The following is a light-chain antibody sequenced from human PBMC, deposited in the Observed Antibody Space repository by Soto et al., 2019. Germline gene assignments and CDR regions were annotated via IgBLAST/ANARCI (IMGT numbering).Light chain of an antibody. CDR3: QQYGSSPPIT. CDR2: GAS. Sequence: EIVLTQSPGTLSLSPGERATLSCRASQSVSSSYLAGYQQKPGQAPRLLIYGASSRATGIPDRFSRSGSETDFTLTISRLEPEDFAVYYCQQYGSSPPITFGQGTRLEIK. V-gene: IGKV3-20*01. J-gene: IGKJ5*01. CDR1: QSVSSSY.